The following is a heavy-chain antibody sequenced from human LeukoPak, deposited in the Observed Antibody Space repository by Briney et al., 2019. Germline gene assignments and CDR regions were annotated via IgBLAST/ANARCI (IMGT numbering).Heavy chain of an antibody. CDR2: ITSSGSST. CDR3: AKALTDELMSRSHYDFWSGYHPSGTVYYYMDV. Sequence: PGGSLRLSCAASGFRFRNYAMSWVRQAPGKGLEWVSAITSSGSSTFYANSVKGRFIISRDNSKNTLYLQMNSLRAEDTAIYYCAKALTDELMSRSHYDFWSGYHPSGTVYYYMDVWGKGTTVTVSS. V-gene: IGHV3-23*01. CDR1: GFRFRNYA. J-gene: IGHJ6*03. D-gene: IGHD3-3*01.